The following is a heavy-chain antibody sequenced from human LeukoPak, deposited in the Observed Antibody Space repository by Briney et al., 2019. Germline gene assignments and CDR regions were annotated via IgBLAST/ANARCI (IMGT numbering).Heavy chain of an antibody. CDR1: GYSFTSYW. CDR2: IYPGDSDT. V-gene: IGHV5-51*01. Sequence: GESLKVSCKGSGYSFTSYWVGWVRQMPGKGLEWMGIIYPGDSDTRYSPSFQGQVTISADKSISTAYLQWSSLEASDTAMYYCARGSGSYHTAYMNWGQGTLVTVSS. D-gene: IGHD1-26*01. J-gene: IGHJ4*02. CDR3: ARGSGSYHTAYMN.